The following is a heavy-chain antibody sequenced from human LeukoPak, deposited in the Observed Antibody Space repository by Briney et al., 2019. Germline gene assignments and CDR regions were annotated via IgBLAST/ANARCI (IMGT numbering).Heavy chain of an antibody. CDR2: IKQDGSEK. V-gene: IGHV3-7*01. Sequence: GGSLRLSCAASGFTFSSYWMSWVRQAPGKGLEWVANIKQDGSEKYYVDSVKGRFTISRDNAKNSLYLQMNSLRAEDTAVYYCARNDCSSISCYHNWFDPWGQGTLVTVSS. J-gene: IGHJ5*02. CDR3: ARNDCSSISCYHNWFDP. CDR1: GFTFSSYW. D-gene: IGHD2-2*01.